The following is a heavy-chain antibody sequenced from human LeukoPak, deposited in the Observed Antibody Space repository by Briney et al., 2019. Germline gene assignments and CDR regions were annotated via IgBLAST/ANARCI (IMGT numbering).Heavy chain of an antibody. CDR1: GGSFSGYY. Sequence: SETLSLTCAVYGGSFSGYYWSWIRQPPGKGLEWIGEINHSGSTNYNPSLKSRVTISVDTSKNQFSLKLSSVTAADTAVYYCARGRQQWLVGRVSLDYWGQGTLVTVSS. D-gene: IGHD6-19*01. J-gene: IGHJ4*02. CDR2: INHSGST. V-gene: IGHV4-34*01. CDR3: ARGRQQWLVGRVSLDY.